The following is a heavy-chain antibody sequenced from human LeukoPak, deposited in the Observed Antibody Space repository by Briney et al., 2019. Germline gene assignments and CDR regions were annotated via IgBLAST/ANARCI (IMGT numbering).Heavy chain of an antibody. CDR3: ARDGEDIVVVPAATSRFDY. J-gene: IGHJ4*02. CDR2: ISYDGSNK. D-gene: IGHD2-2*01. CDR1: GFTFSSYA. V-gene: IGHV3-30*04. Sequence: GGSLRLSCAASGFTFSSYAMHWVRQAPGKGLEWVEVISYDGSNKYYADSVKGRFTISRDNSKNTLYLQMNSLRAEDTAVYYCARDGEDIVVVPAATSRFDYWGQGTLVTVSS.